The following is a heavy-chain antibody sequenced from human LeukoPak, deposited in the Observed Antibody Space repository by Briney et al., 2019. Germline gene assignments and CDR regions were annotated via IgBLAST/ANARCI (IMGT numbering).Heavy chain of an antibody. V-gene: IGHV3-9*01. CDR1: GFTFDDYA. Sequence: GGSLRLSCAASGFTFDDYAMHWVRQAPGKGLEWVSGISWNSGSIGYADSVKGRFTISRDNAKNSLYLQMNSLRAEDTALYHCARHDSSGYYYVCDYWGQGTLVTVSS. J-gene: IGHJ4*02. D-gene: IGHD3-22*01. CDR2: ISWNSGSI. CDR3: ARHDSSGYYYVCDY.